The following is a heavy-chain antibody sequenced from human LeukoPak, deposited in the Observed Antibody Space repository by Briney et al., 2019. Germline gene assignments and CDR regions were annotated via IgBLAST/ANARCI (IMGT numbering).Heavy chain of an antibody. CDR3: ARGDGPFDY. CDR1: GFTFSNAW. V-gene: IGHV3-74*01. Sequence: GGSLRLSCAASGFTFSNAWMSWVRQAPGKGLEWVSRINSDGSSTSYADSVKGRFTISRDNAKNTLYLQMNSLRAEDTAVYYCARGDGPFDYWGQGTLVTVSS. J-gene: IGHJ4*02. CDR2: INSDGSST. D-gene: IGHD2-8*01.